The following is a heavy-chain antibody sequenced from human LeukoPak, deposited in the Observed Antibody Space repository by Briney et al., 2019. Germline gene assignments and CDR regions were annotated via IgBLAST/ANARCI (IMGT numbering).Heavy chain of an antibody. J-gene: IGHJ5*02. V-gene: IGHV3-30*18. CDR3: AKDWGSSGWYNYFDP. CDR2: ISYDGNSK. CDR1: GFTISSHG. Sequence: PGTSLRLSCGVSGFTISSHGMHWVRQAPGKGLEWVAMISYDGNSKYYGDSVKGRFTISRDNSKNTLYLQMDSLRTEDTAVYYCAKDWGSSGWYNYFDPWGQGTLVTVSS. D-gene: IGHD6-19*01.